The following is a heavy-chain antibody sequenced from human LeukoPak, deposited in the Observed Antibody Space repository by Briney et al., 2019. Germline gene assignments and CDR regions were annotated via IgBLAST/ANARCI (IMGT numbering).Heavy chain of an antibody. J-gene: IGHJ3*02. D-gene: IGHD2-15*01. CDR1: GFTFSSYS. CDR3: ARDSSSGGSKVPGAFDI. V-gene: IGHV3-21*01. Sequence: GESLKISCAASGFTFSSYSMNWVRQAPGKGLEWVSSISSSSSYIYYADSVKGRFTISRDNAKNSLYLQMNSLRAEDTAVYYCARDSSSGGSKVPGAFDIWGQGTMVTVSS. CDR2: ISSSSSYI.